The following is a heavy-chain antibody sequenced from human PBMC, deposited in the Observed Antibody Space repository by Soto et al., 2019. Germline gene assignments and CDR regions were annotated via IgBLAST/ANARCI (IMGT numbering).Heavy chain of an antibody. CDR3: TRNVEAYCRD. Sequence: EVQLVESGGGVVQPGESLRISCATSGFTFTDYWMHWVRQAPGKRPVWVSGINFDGTETQYEDSVKGRFTISRDNAKNTLYLQMNSLRDGDAAVYYCTRNVEAYCRDWGQGTLVTVSS. CDR1: GFTFTDYW. V-gene: IGHV3-74*01. CDR2: INFDGTET. J-gene: IGHJ4*02. D-gene: IGHD2-15*01.